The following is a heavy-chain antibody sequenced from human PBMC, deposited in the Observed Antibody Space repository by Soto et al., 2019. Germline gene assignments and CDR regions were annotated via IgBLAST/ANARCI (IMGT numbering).Heavy chain of an antibody. V-gene: IGHV4-59*08. CDR3: ARQREQWLVFGWFDP. CDR2: IYYSGST. D-gene: IGHD6-19*01. CDR1: GGSISSYY. J-gene: IGHJ5*02. Sequence: SETLSLTCTVSGGSISSYYWSWIRQPPGKGLEWIGYIYYSGSTNYNPSLKSRVTISVDTSKDQFSLKLSSVTAADTAVYYCARQREQWLVFGWFDPWGQGTLVTVSS.